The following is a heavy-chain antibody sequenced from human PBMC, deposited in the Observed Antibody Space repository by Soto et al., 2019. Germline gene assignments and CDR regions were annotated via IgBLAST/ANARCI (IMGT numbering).Heavy chain of an antibody. Sequence: PGGSLRLSCAAAGFTFSSYGMHWVRQAPGKGLEWVAVISYDGSNKYYADSVKGRFTISRDNSKNTLYLQMNSLRAEDTAVYYCAKDFFLPAAPLYYYYGMDVWGQGTTFTASS. CDR2: ISYDGSNK. V-gene: IGHV3-30*18. D-gene: IGHD2-15*01. CDR3: AKDFFLPAAPLYYYYGMDV. J-gene: IGHJ6*02. CDR1: GFTFSSYG.